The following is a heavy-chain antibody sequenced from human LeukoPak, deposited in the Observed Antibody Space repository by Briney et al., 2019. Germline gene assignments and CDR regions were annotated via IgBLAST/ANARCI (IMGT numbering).Heavy chain of an antibody. Sequence: GASVKVSCKASGYTFTNYGIIWVRQAPGQGLEWMGWISAYNGNTNYAQKFQGRVTMTTDTSTSTAYMELRSLRSDDTALYYCARWLRGYNDWFDPWGQGTLVTVSS. V-gene: IGHV1-18*01. D-gene: IGHD3-22*01. CDR2: ISAYNGNT. CDR1: GYTFTNYG. CDR3: ARWLRGYNDWFDP. J-gene: IGHJ5*02.